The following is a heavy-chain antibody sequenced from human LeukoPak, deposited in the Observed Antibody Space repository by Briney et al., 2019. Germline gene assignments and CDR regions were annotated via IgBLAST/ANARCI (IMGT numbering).Heavy chain of an antibody. CDR1: GYTFANYD. V-gene: IGHV1-8*03. J-gene: IGHJ5*02. CDR2: MNPNSGKT. CDR3: ATSKRLTILGVHHLAYNWFDP. Sequence: GASVKVSCRTSGYTFANYDINWVRQASELGLEWLGWMNPNSGKTAYAQKFEGRVTITQDTSISTAYMELNSLTSEDTAVYYCATSKRLTILGVHHLAYNWFDPWGQGTLVTVSS. D-gene: IGHD3-3*01.